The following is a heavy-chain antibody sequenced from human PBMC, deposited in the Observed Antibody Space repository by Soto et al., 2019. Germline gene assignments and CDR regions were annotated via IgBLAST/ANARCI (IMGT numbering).Heavy chain of an antibody. CDR3: AREGINNYNEYYFDS. Sequence: GGSLRLSCAASGFTFSSYSMNWVRQAPGKGLEWVSSISGSGNYTHYADFLRGRFTISRDNAKTSLYLQMNSLRVEDTAVYYCAREGINNYNEYYFDSWGQGTVLTVSS. J-gene: IGHJ4*02. CDR1: GFTFSSYS. D-gene: IGHD4-4*01. CDR2: ISGSGNYT. V-gene: IGHV3-21*01.